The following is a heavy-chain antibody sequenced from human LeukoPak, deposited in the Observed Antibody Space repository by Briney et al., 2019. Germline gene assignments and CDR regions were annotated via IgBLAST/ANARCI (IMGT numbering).Heavy chain of an antibody. CDR1: GYTFTSYA. J-gene: IGHJ6*03. V-gene: IGHV1-3*03. Sequence: ASVKVSCTAPGYTFTSYAMHWVRQAPGQRLEWMGWINAGNGNTKYSQEFQGRVTITRNTSISTAYMELSSLRSEDTAVYYCARGAHYDFWSGENYYYYYYMDVWGKGTTVTVSS. CDR2: INAGNGNT. CDR3: ARGAHYDFWSGENYYYYYYMDV. D-gene: IGHD3-3*01.